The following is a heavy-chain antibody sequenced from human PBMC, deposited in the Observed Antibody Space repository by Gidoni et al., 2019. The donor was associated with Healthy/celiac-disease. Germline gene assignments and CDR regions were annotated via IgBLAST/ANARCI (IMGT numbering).Heavy chain of an antibody. J-gene: IGHJ5*02. V-gene: IGHV1-18*04. Sequence: YGISWVRQAPGQGLEWMGWISAYNGNTNYAQKLQGRVTMTTDTSTSTAYMELRSLRSDDTAVYYCARDNWGSGWFDPWGQGTLVTVSS. CDR2: ISAYNGNT. D-gene: IGHD7-27*01. CDR3: ARDNWGSGWFDP. CDR1: YG.